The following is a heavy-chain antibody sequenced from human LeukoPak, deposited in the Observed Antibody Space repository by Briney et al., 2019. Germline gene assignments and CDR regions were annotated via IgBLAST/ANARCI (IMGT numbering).Heavy chain of an antibody. D-gene: IGHD6-19*01. Sequence: ASVKVSCKASGYTFTGYYMHWVRQAPGQGLGWMGWINPNSGGTNYAQKFQGRVTMTRDTSISTAYMELSRLRSDDTAVYYCARVGWWLAKDTSFDYWGQGTLVTVSS. J-gene: IGHJ4*02. CDR3: ARVGWWLAKDTSFDY. V-gene: IGHV1-2*02. CDR2: INPNSGGT. CDR1: GYTFTGYY.